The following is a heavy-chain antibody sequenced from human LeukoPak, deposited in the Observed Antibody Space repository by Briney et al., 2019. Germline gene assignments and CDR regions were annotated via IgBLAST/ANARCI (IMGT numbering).Heavy chain of an antibody. CDR1: GFTFSSYE. D-gene: IGHD6-19*01. CDR3: AQTWYSSGWYRWAPTDY. Sequence: GGSLRLSCAASGFTFSSYEMNWVRQAPGKGLEWVAFIRYDGSNKYYADSVKGRFTISRDNSKNTLYLQMNSLRAEDTAVYYCAQTWYSSGWYRWAPTDYWGQGTLVTVSS. V-gene: IGHV3-30*02. J-gene: IGHJ4*02. CDR2: IRYDGSNK.